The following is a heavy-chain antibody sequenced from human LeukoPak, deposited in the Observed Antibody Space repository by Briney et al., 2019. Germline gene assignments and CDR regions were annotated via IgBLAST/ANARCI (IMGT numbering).Heavy chain of an antibody. CDR1: GFTFSSYS. V-gene: IGHV3-21*01. D-gene: IGHD3-3*01. J-gene: IGHJ4*02. CDR2: ISSSSSYI. Sequence: GGSLRLSCAASGFTFSSYSMNRVRQAPGKGLEWVSSISSSSSYIYYADSVKGRFTISRDNAKNSLYLQMNSLRAEDTAVYYCARGGTSTYYDFWSGYYQGYFDYWGQGTLVTVSS. CDR3: ARGGTSTYYDFWSGYYQGYFDY.